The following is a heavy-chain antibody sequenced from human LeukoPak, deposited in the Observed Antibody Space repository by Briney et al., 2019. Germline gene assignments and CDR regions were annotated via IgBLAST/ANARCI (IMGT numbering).Heavy chain of an antibody. Sequence: GGSLRLSCAASGFTFSNAWMSWLRQAPGKGLEWVGRIKSKTDGGTTDYAAPVKGRFTISRDDSKNTLYLQMNSLKTEDTAVYYCTTDRPSRLRYFDWLLTPDYRGQGTLVTVSS. V-gene: IGHV3-15*01. J-gene: IGHJ4*02. D-gene: IGHD3-9*01. CDR2: IKSKTDGGTT. CDR3: TTDRPSRLRYFDWLLTPDY. CDR1: GFTFSNAW.